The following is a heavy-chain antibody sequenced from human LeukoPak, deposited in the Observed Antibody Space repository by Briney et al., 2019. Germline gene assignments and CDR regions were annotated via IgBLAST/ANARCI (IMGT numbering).Heavy chain of an antibody. Sequence: GGSLRLSCAASGFTFSSYWMSWVRQAPGKGLEWVANIKKDGSEKYYVDSVKGRFTISRDNAKNSLYLQMNSLRAEDTAVYYCARGRGGYEYYFDYWGQGTLVTVSS. D-gene: IGHD5-12*01. CDR1: GFTFSSYW. CDR3: ARGRGGYEYYFDY. CDR2: IKKDGSEK. V-gene: IGHV3-7*05. J-gene: IGHJ4*02.